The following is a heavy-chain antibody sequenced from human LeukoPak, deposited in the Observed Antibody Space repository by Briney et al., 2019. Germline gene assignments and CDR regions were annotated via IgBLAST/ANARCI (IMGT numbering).Heavy chain of an antibody. D-gene: IGHD6-6*01. Sequence: ASVKVSCKASGGTFISYAISWVRQAPGQGLEWMGGIIPIFGTANYAQKFQGRVTITADESTSTAYMELSSLRAEDTAVYYCAREDLSWDSSSSFDYWGQGTLVTVSS. CDR3: AREDLSWDSSSSFDY. V-gene: IGHV1-69*13. CDR1: GGTFISYA. J-gene: IGHJ4*02. CDR2: IIPIFGTA.